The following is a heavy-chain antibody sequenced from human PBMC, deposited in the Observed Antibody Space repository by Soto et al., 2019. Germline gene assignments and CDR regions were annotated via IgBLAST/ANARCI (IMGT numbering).Heavy chain of an antibody. Sequence: EVQLVESGGGLVQPGKYLRLSCAASGFTFDDYAMHWVRQVPGKGLEWVSGLSWNSGTIDYADSVKGRFTISRDNAKHSLHLKMNSLKPEDTAVYYCAKAESSVWYYSLNYWGQGTLVTVSS. V-gene: IGHV3-9*01. CDR1: GFTFDDYA. D-gene: IGHD6-19*01. CDR3: AKAESSVWYYSLNY. J-gene: IGHJ4*02. CDR2: LSWNSGTI.